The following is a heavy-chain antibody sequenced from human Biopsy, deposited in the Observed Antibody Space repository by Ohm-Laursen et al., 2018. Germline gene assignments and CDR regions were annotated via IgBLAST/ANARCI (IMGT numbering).Heavy chain of an antibody. CDR1: GGSISGSS. J-gene: IGHJ3*02. D-gene: IGHD6-19*01. CDR2: ISYSGST. CDR3: AKHGSGWTGDDALHI. V-gene: IGHV4-59*08. Sequence: SETLSLTCTVSGGSISGSSWSWIRQAPGRGLEWVGYISYSGSTSNNPSLKSRITISVDTSKNQISLEVTSVTAADTAVYYCAKHGSGWTGDDALHIWGQGTMVTVSS.